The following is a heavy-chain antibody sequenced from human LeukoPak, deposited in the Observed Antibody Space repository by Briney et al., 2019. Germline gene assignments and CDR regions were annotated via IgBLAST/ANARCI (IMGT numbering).Heavy chain of an antibody. J-gene: IGHJ4*02. V-gene: IGHV4-39*01. Sequence: SETLSLTCTVSGGSISSSSYYWGWIRQPPGKGLEWIGSIYYSGSTYYNPSLKSRVTISVATSKNQFFLKLSSVTAADTAVYYCARIAVAGTDIDYWGQGTLVTVSS. CDR3: ARIAVAGTDIDY. CDR2: IYYSGST. D-gene: IGHD6-19*01. CDR1: GGSISSSSYY.